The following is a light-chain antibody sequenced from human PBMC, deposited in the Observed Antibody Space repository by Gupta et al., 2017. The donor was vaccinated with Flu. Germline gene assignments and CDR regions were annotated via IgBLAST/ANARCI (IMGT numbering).Light chain of an antibody. V-gene: IGLV8-61*01. CDR3: VLHLGSGIWE. J-gene: IGLJ3*02. CDR2: STLTYGAN. Sequence: QTVVTQEPSLSVSPGGTVTLTCAFTSGSVGLSHYPSWYQQTPGQAPRTLIYSTLTYGANTRSSGVPDRFSASILGGRAALTITGAQVDDESDYYCVLHLGSGIWEFGGGTKLTVV. CDR1: SGSVGLSHY.